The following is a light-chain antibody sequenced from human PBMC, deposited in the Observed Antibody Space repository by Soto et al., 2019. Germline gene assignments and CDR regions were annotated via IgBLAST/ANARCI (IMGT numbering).Light chain of an antibody. V-gene: IGLV2-14*01. CDR2: EVS. J-gene: IGLJ1*01. CDR1: SSDVGGYNY. CDR3: SSYTSSSTPYV. Sequence: QSVLTQPASVSGSPGQSITISCTGTSSDVGGYNYVSWYQQYPGKAPKLMIYEVSNRPSGVSNRFSGSKSGNTASLTISGLQAEDEADHYCSSYTSSSTPYVFGTGTKVTVL.